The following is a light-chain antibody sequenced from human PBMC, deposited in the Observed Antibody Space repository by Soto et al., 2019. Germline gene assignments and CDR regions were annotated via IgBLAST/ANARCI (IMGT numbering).Light chain of an antibody. Sequence: QSALTQPASVSGSPGQSITISCTGTSSDVGGYNYVSWYQQHPGKAPKLMIYDVSDRPSGVSNRFSASKSGNTASLTTSGLQAEDEADYYCCSYTSSSTPWVFGTGTKSPS. CDR3: CSYTSSSTPWV. CDR2: DVS. V-gene: IGLV2-14*03. J-gene: IGLJ1*01. CDR1: SSDVGGYNY.